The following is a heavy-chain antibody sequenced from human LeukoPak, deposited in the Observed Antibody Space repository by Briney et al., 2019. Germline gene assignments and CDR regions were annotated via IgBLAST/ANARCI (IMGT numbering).Heavy chain of an antibody. J-gene: IGHJ4*02. V-gene: IGHV3-30*04. CDR2: ISYDGSNK. CDR3: AKDRYDSSEGWIDY. Sequence: GGSLRLSCAASGFTFSSYAMHWVRQAPGKGLEWVAVISYDGSNKYYADSVKGRFTISRDNSKNTLYLQMNSLGAEDTAVYYCAKDRYDSSEGWIDYWGQGTLVTVSS. D-gene: IGHD3-22*01. CDR1: GFTFSSYA.